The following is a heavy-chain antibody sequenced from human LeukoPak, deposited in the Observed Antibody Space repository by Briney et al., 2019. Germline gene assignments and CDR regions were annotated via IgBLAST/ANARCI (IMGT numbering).Heavy chain of an antibody. Sequence: GGSLRLSCAASGFSFNSYGMHWVRQAPGKGLEWVAFIQYDGSNKYYVDSVKGRFSISRDNSKNTLYLQMNSLRAEDTAVYYCARDDYSNYGYYYYYMDVWGKGTTVTVSS. J-gene: IGHJ6*03. V-gene: IGHV3-30*02. CDR1: GFSFNSYG. CDR2: IQYDGSNK. CDR3: ARDDYSNYGYYYYYMDV. D-gene: IGHD4-11*01.